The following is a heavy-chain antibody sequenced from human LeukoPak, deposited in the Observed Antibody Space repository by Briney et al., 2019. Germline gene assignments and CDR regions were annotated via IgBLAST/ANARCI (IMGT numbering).Heavy chain of an antibody. Sequence: GGSLRLSCAASGFTFSSYGMHWVRQAPGKGLEWVAVIWYGGSNKYYADSVKGRFTISRDNSKNTLYLQMNSLRAEDTAVYYCAKDRSYYYGSGGYFDYWGQGTLVTVSS. CDR3: AKDRSYYYGSGGYFDY. D-gene: IGHD3-10*01. V-gene: IGHV3-30*02. CDR1: GFTFSSYG. J-gene: IGHJ4*02. CDR2: IWYGGSNK.